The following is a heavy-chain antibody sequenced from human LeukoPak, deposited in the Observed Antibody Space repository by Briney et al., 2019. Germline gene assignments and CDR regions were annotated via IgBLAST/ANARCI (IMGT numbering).Heavy chain of an antibody. CDR1: GYTFTGYY. Sequence: GASVKVSCKASGYTFTGYYMHWVRQAPGQGLEWMGWINPNSGGTNYAQKFQGRVTMTRDTSISTAYMELSRLRSDDTAVYYCAREKQLVPRGLDYWGQGTLVTVSS. J-gene: IGHJ4*02. CDR3: AREKQLVPRGLDY. V-gene: IGHV1-2*02. CDR2: INPNSGGT. D-gene: IGHD6-6*01.